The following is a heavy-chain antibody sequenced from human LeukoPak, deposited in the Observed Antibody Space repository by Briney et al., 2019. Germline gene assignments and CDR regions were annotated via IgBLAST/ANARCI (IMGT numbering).Heavy chain of an antibody. D-gene: IGHD6-13*01. Sequence: ASVKVSCKASGGTFSSYAISWVRQAPGQGLEWMGWINPNSGGTNYAQKFQGRVTMTRDTSISTAYMELSRLRSDDTAVYYCARGSSSSWYSDYWGQGTLVTVSS. V-gene: IGHV1-2*02. CDR3: ARGSSSSWYSDY. J-gene: IGHJ4*02. CDR1: GGTFSSYA. CDR2: INPNSGGT.